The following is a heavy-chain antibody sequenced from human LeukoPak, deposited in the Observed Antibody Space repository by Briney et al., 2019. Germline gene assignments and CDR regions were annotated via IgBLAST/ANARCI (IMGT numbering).Heavy chain of an antibody. V-gene: IGHV1-8*03. CDR2: MNPNSGNT. CDR1: GYTFTNYD. Sequence: ASVKVSCKASGYTFTNYDINWVRQATGQGLEWRGWMNPNSGNTGYAEKFQGRVTITRDTSITTAYMELTRLRSEDSAVYYCARGPAYSTYGASYYYYMDVWGKGTTVTVSS. J-gene: IGHJ6*03. D-gene: IGHD4-11*01. CDR3: ARGPAYSTYGASYYYYMDV.